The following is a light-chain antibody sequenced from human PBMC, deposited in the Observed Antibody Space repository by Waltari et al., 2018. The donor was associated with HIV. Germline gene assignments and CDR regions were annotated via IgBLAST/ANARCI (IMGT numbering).Light chain of an antibody. CDR3: QSSDSTLSGSV. Sequence: QSVLTQPPSVSGAPGQRVTLSCTGRNSNIRTHAVHWYQQFPGTAPQLLIYNTNSRPSGVPDRFSGSKSGTSASLAITGLQAEDEADYFCQSSDSTLSGSVFGGGTKLTVL. CDR1: NSNIRTHA. CDR2: NTN. J-gene: IGLJ2*01. V-gene: IGLV1-40*01.